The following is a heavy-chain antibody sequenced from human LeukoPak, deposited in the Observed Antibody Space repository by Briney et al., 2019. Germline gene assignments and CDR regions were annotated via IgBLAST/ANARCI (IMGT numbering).Heavy chain of an antibody. CDR3: ARHFYGSGTYYHFDY. J-gene: IGHJ4*02. CDR2: ISPYNDNT. Sequence: ASVKVSCRASGYSFPSYGISWVRQAPGQGPEWMGWISPYNDNTNYAQKLQGRATLTTDTSTSTAYMELRSLRSDDTAVYYCARHFYGSGTYYHFDYWGQGTLVTVSS. CDR1: GYSFPSYG. V-gene: IGHV1-18*01. D-gene: IGHD3-10*01.